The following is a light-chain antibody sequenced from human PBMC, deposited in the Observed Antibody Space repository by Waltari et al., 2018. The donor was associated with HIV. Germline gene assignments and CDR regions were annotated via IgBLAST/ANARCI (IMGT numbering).Light chain of an antibody. CDR2: ATS. J-gene: IGKJ2*01. Sequence: EIVMTQSPATLSVSLGERATLSCRTSQSVSSNLAWYHQKPGQAPRLLIYATSTRATGIPARFSGSGSGTEFTLTISSLQSEDFAVYYCQQYYNWPPYTFGQGTKLEIK. V-gene: IGKV3-15*01. CDR3: QQYYNWPPYT. CDR1: QSVSSN.